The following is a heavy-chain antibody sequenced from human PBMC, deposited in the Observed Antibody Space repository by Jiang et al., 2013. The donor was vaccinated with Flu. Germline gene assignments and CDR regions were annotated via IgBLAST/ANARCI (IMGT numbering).Heavy chain of an antibody. J-gene: IGHJ4*02. CDR2: IYYSGST. CDR1: GGSISSSSYY. D-gene: IGHD3-10*01. Sequence: GLVKPSETLSLTCTVSGGSISSSSYYWGWIRQPPGKGLEWIGSIYYSGSTYYNPSLKSRVTISVDTSKNQFSLKLSSVTAADTAVYYCARRGSGSYSRYFDYWGQGTLVTVSS. CDR3: ARRGSGSYSRYFDY. V-gene: IGHV4-39*01.